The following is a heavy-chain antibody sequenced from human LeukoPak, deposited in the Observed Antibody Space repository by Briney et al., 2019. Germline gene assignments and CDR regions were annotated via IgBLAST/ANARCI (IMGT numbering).Heavy chain of an antibody. Sequence: SETLSLTCTVSSGSIGSDALYWGWIRQSPGKGLEWIGSVHYTRSYSGTTYYNPSLESRVTVSTDRSKTLCSLKLTSVTAADTAVYYCARDGVYGNSRYFDSWGQGALVTVSS. CDR1: SGSIGSDALY. D-gene: IGHD4-23*01. V-gene: IGHV4-39*07. CDR3: ARDGVYGNSRYFDS. CDR2: VHYTRSYSGTT. J-gene: IGHJ4*02.